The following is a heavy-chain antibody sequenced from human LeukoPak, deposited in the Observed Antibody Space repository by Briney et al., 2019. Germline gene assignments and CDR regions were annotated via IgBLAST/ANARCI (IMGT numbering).Heavy chain of an antibody. V-gene: IGHV4-39*01. CDR2: IYYSGST. CDR1: GGSISSSSYY. Sequence: SETPSLTCTVSGGSISSSSYYWGWIRQPPGKGLEWIGSIYYSGSTYYNPSLKSRVTISVDTSKNQFSLKLSSVTAADTAVYYCARGRAAADYWGQGTLVTVSS. D-gene: IGHD6-13*01. CDR3: ARGRAAADY. J-gene: IGHJ4*02.